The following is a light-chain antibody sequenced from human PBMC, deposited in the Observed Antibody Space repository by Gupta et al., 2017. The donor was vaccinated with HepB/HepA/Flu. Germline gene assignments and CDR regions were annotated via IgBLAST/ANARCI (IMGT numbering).Light chain of an antibody. V-gene: IGKV3-15*01. CDR3: QQYNNWPPLT. Sequence: EIVMTQSPATLSVSPGERATLSCRASQSVSSNLDWYQQKPGQAPRLLIYGASTRATGIPARFSGSGSGTEFTLTSSSRQSEDFAVYYCQQYNNWPPLTFGGGTKVEIK. CDR1: QSVSSN. J-gene: IGKJ4*01. CDR2: GAS.